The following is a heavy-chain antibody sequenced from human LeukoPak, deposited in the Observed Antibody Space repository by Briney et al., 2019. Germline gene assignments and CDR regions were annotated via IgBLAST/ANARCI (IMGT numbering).Heavy chain of an antibody. CDR3: ARDLRPIVAVVAATPDPYY. CDR1: GYTFTSYG. J-gene: IGHJ4*02. CDR2: ISAYNGNT. V-gene: IGHV1-18*01. Sequence: ASVKVSRKASGYTFTSYGISWVRQAPGQGLEWMGWISAYNGNTNYAQKLQGRVTMTTDTSTSTAYMELRSLRSDDTAVYYCARDLRPIVAVVAATPDPYYWGQGTLVTVSS. D-gene: IGHD2-15*01.